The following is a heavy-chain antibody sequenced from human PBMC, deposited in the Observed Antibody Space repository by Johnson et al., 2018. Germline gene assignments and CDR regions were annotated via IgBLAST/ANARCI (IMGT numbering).Heavy chain of an antibody. V-gene: IGHV3-33*01. J-gene: IGHJ2*01. D-gene: IGHD1-14*01. CDR1: GFNVNAYG. CDR3: ARDSDTTALHWYFDL. CDR2: IWVDGVTK. Sequence: VQLLESGGGVVQPGRSLRLSCSASGFNVNAYGMHWVRQAPGKGLEWVATIWVDGVTKYYIDPVTGRFTISRDSSKNTQYLQRNSRRVEDTAVYYCARDSDTTALHWYFDLWGRGTLVTVSS.